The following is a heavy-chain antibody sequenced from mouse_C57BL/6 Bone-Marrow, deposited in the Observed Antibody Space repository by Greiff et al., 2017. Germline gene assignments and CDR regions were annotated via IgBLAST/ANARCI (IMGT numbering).Heavy chain of an antibody. CDR1: GSTFSDYG. J-gene: IGHJ1*03. CDR2: ISRGSSTI. Sequence: EVKLVEPGGGLVKPGGSLKLSCAASGSTFSDYGMHWVRQAPEKGLEWVAYISRGSSTIYYADTVKGRFTISRDNAKNTLFLQLTSLRSEDPAMYYCARSAGVTPYWYFDVWGTGTTVTVSS. CDR3: ARSAGVTPYWYFDV. D-gene: IGHD2-1*01. V-gene: IGHV5-17*01.